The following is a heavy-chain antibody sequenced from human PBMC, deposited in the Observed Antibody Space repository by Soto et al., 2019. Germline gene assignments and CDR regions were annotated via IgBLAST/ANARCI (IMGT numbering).Heavy chain of an antibody. V-gene: IGHV4-59*08. D-gene: IGHD6-19*01. J-gene: IGHJ4*02. CDR3: ARYSSGGFDY. CDR1: GGSISRFY. CDR2: IYYSGST. Sequence: SETLSLTCTVSGGSISRFYWSWIRQPPGKGLEWIGYIYYSGSTNYNPSLKSRVTISVDTSKNQFSLKLSSVTAADTAVYYCARYSSGGFDYWGQGTLVTVSS.